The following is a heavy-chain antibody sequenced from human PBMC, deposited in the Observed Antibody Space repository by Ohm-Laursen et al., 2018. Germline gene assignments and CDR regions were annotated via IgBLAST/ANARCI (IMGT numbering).Heavy chain of an antibody. CDR3: VMYSSFSVY. J-gene: IGHJ4*02. CDR1: GDSLSNYY. CDR2: IYYNGNP. V-gene: IGHV4-59*08. Sequence: SDTLSLTWTVSGDSLSNYYWSWIRQPPGKTLEWIGYIYYNGNPNYNPSLKSRITISVDTSKNQFSLKLRSVSAADTAVYYCVMYSSFSVYWGQGTLVTVSS. D-gene: IGHD6-19*01.